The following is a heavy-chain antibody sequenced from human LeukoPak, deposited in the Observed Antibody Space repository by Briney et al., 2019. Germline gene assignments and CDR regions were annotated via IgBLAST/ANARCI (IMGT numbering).Heavy chain of an antibody. CDR1: GGSISSYY. D-gene: IGHD2-2*01. V-gene: IGHV4-59*01. CDR2: IYYSGST. CDR3: ARVVYCSSTSCYGNWFDP. J-gene: IGHJ5*02. Sequence: SETLSLTCTVSGGSISSYYWSWIRQPPGKGLEWIGYIYYSGSTNYNPSLKSRVTISVDTSTNQFSLKLSSVTAADTAVYYCARVVYCSSTSCYGNWFDPWGQGTLVTVSS.